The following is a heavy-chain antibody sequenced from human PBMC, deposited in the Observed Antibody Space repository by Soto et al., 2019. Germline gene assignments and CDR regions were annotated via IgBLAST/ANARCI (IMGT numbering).Heavy chain of an antibody. CDR2: ISSSGGST. CDR1: GFTFRNYA. Sequence: EVQLLESGGGLVQPGGSLRLSCAASGFTFRNYAMSWVRQAPGKGLEWVSTISSSGGSTYYADSVKGRFTISRDNSKNALYLQINSLRAEDTAVYYCAKESGSSGWYPYGMDVWGQGTTVTVSS. D-gene: IGHD6-19*01. CDR3: AKESGSSGWYPYGMDV. V-gene: IGHV3-23*01. J-gene: IGHJ6*02.